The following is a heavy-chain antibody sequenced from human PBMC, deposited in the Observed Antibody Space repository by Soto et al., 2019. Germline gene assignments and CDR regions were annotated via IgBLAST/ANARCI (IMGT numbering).Heavy chain of an antibody. Sequence: SETLSLTCAVYGGSFSGYYWSWIRQPPGKGLEWIGEINHSGSTNYNPSLKSRVTISVDTSKNQFSLKLSSVTAADTAVYYCARGYRAPSYYYGMDVWGQGTTVTVSS. J-gene: IGHJ6*02. CDR3: ARGYRAPSYYYGMDV. V-gene: IGHV4-34*01. CDR2: INHSGST. D-gene: IGHD1-1*01. CDR1: GGSFSGYY.